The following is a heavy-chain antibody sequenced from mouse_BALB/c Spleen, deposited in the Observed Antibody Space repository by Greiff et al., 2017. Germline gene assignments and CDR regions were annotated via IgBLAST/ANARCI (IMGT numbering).Heavy chain of an antibody. CDR2: INPGSGGT. D-gene: IGHD1-1*01. CDR1: GYAFTNYL. V-gene: IGHV1-54*01. CDR3: ARPITTVVEGFAY. J-gene: IGHJ3*01. Sequence: QVQLQQSGAELVRPGTSVKVSCKASGYAFTNYLIEWVKQRPGQGLEWIGVINPGSGGTNYNEKFKGKATLTADKSSSTAYMQLSSLTSDDSAVYFCARPITTVVEGFAYWGQGTLVTVSA.